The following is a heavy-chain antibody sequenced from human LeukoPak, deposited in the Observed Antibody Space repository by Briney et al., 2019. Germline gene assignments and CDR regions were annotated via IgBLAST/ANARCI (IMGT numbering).Heavy chain of an antibody. J-gene: IGHJ4*02. CDR3: GRSECDFFVDY. CDR2: IIPVLRRT. D-gene: IGHD3-3*01. Sequence: SAKVSCKPSVGTSSSYTIVWVRQAPRQGLELMGRIIPVLRRTHYAQKFQDTVTLTADRITTTAYMELPSLRSEDTAMYYCGRSECDFFVDYWGQGTLVTVSS. CDR1: VGTSSSYT. V-gene: IGHV1-69*02.